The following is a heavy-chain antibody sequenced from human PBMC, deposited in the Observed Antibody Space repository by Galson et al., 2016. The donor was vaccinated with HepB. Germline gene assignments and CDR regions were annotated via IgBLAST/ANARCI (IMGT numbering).Heavy chain of an antibody. CDR1: GDSVSSNSAA. D-gene: IGHD6-19*01. CDR3: AREYSTGYYERFLAKRARRGFDY. J-gene: IGHJ4*02. V-gene: IGHV6-1*01. Sequence: CAISGDSVSSNSAAWNWIRQSPSRGLEWLGRTYYRAKWYNDYAVSVKSRITTNVDTSKNQFSLQLNSVTPEDTAVYYCAREYSTGYYERFLAKRARRGFDYWGQGTLVTVSS. CDR2: TYYRAKWYN.